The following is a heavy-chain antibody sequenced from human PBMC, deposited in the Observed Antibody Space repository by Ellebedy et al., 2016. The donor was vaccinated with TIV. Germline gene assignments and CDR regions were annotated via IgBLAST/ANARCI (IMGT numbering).Heavy chain of an antibody. CDR2: IYYSGRA. CDR3: ARHHNIVVVTGHWYFDL. D-gene: IGHD2-21*02. J-gene: IGHJ2*01. CDR1: GGSISSSSYY. V-gene: IGHV4-39*01. Sequence: MPSETLSLTCTVSGGSISSSSYYWGWIRQPPGKGLEWIGSIYYSGRAYYNPSLKSRVTISVDTSKNQFSLKLNSVTAAETAVFYCARHHNIVVVTGHWYFDLWGRGTLVTVSS.